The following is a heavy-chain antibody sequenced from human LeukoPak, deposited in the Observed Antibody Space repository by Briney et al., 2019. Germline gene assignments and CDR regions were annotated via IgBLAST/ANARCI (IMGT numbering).Heavy chain of an antibody. D-gene: IGHD4-17*01. V-gene: IGHV3-23*01. CDR3: ATADFGAVTRPFDY. Sequence: PGGSLRLSCAASGFTFSSYAMSWVRQAPGKGLEWVSAISGSGGSTYYADSVKGRFTISRDNSKNTLYLQMNSLRAEDTAVYYCATADFGAVTRPFDYWGQGTLVTVSS. J-gene: IGHJ4*02. CDR1: GFTFSSYA. CDR2: ISGSGGST.